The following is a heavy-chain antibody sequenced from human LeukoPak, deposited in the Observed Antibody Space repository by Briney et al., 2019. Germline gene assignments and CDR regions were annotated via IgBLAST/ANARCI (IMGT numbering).Heavy chain of an antibody. CDR3: ARHYYDSSGYYPPHYFYYGMDV. CDR2: INHSGST. D-gene: IGHD3-22*01. CDR1: GGSFSGYY. Sequence: SSETLSLTCAVYGGSFSGYYWSWIRQPPGKGLEWIGEINHSGSTNYNPSLKSRVTISVDTSKNQFSLKLSSVTAADTAVYYCARHYYDSSGYYPPHYFYYGMDVWGQGTTVTVSS. J-gene: IGHJ6*02. V-gene: IGHV4-34*01.